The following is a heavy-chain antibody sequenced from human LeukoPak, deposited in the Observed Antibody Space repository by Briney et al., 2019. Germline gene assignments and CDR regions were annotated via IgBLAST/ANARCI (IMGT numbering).Heavy chain of an antibody. CDR3: ARQISDYYYYYMDV. CDR1: GGSIDTVAFY. D-gene: IGHD2/OR15-2a*01. Sequence: SETLSLTCTVSGGSIDTVAFYWGWVRQPPEKGLKWTGTIYDSENEFHNPSLNTRVTISADTSKNQFSLKLNSVTAADTAIYYCARQISDYYYYYMDVWGEGITVTVSS. J-gene: IGHJ6*03. CDR2: IYDSENE. V-gene: IGHV4-39*01.